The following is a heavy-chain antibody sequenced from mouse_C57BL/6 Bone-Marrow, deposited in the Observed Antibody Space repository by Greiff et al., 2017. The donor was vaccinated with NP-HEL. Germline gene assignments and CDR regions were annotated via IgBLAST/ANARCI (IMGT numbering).Heavy chain of an antibody. J-gene: IGHJ4*01. CDR3: AREGGLRRRTYAMDY. CDR1: GFTFSDYY. V-gene: IGHV5-16*01. CDR2: INYDGSST. D-gene: IGHD2-4*01. Sequence: EVMLVESEGGLVQPGSSMKLSCTASGFTFSDYYMAWVRQVPEKGLEWVANINYDGSSTYYLDSLKSRFIISRDNAKNILYLQMSSLKSEDTATYYGAREGGLRRRTYAMDYGGQGTSVTVSS.